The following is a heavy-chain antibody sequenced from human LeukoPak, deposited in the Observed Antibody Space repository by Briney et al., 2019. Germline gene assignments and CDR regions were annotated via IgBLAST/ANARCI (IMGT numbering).Heavy chain of an antibody. V-gene: IGHV5-51*01. CDR1: GYTFSSYW. CDR2: VNPGDSDT. CDR3: ARHRYSRGWLGTDY. Sequence: PGESLKISCKGSGYTFSSYWIGWVRQMPGKGLEWMGIVNPGDSDTGYNPSLQGQVTVSADKSISTAYLQWNSLKASDSAIYYCARHRYSRGWLGTDYWGQGTLVTVSS. D-gene: IGHD6-19*01. J-gene: IGHJ4*02.